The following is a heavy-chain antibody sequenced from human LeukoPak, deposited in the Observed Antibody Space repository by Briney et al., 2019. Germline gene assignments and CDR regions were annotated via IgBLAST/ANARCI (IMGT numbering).Heavy chain of an antibody. D-gene: IGHD3-9*01. CDR2: INSDGRST. Sequence: PGGSLRLSCAGSGFTFSNYNMNWVRQTPGKGLVWVSRINSDGRSTNYADSVKGRFTISRDNAKNTLYLQMNSLRAEDTAVYYCARGADSGYSSDNWGQGTLVSVSS. CDR3: ARGADSGYSSDN. V-gene: IGHV3-74*01. CDR1: GFTFSNYN. J-gene: IGHJ4*02.